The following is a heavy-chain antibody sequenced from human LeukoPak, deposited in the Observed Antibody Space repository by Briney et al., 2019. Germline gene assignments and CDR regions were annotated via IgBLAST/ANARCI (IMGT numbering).Heavy chain of an antibody. J-gene: IGHJ4*02. V-gene: IGHV1-2*02. CDR1: GYTFTGYY. CDR3: ATDLLSIAVADQGY. Sequence: ASVEVSCKASGYTFTGYYMHWVRQAPGQGLEWMGWINPNSGGTNYAQKFQGRVTMTRDTSISTAYMELSRLRSDDTAVYYCATDLLSIAVADQGYWGQGTLVTVSS. D-gene: IGHD6-19*01. CDR2: INPNSGGT.